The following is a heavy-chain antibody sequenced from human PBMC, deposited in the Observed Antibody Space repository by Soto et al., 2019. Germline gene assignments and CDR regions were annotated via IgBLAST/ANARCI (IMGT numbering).Heavy chain of an antibody. J-gene: IGHJ4*02. V-gene: IGHV1-18*01. CDR2: INVYNGNT. CDR3: ARLSGGKAYCSGDSCNAEY. CDR1: GYIFTSCG. D-gene: IGHD2-15*01. Sequence: QVQLVQSGAEVKKPGASVKVSCKASGYIFTSCGLSWVRQAHGQGLEWMGWINVYNGNTKYEQRLQGRVTMTTDTSTITAYMELRSLSFDDTAVYYCARLSGGKAYCSGDSCNAEYWGQGTLVTVSS.